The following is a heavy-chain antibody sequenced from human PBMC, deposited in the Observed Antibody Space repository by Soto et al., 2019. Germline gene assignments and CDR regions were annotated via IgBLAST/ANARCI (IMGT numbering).Heavy chain of an antibody. Sequence: GGSLRLSCALSGFTFSNYAMNWVRQAPGKGLEWVSAITGSGRSTYYADSVKGRFTISRDNSKNTLYLQMNSLRAEDTAVYYCANYYGDYAGGEFFQHWGQGTLVTVSS. CDR2: ITGSGRST. CDR3: ANYYGDYAGGEFFQH. D-gene: IGHD4-17*01. J-gene: IGHJ1*01. CDR1: GFTFSNYA. V-gene: IGHV3-23*01.